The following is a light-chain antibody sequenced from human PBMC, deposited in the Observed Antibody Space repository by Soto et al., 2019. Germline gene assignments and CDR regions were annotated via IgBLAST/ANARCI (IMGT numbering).Light chain of an antibody. CDR3: QQYVNCPLT. CDR2: ATS. Sequence: EIVVTQSPATLSVSPGERATLSCRASQSVGNNFAWYQQKPGQAPRYLIFATSTMDTGVPARFSGSGSGTEFTLTISSLQPEDFAVYYCQQYVNCPLTFGQGAKV. J-gene: IGKJ1*01. CDR1: QSVGNN. V-gene: IGKV3-15*01.